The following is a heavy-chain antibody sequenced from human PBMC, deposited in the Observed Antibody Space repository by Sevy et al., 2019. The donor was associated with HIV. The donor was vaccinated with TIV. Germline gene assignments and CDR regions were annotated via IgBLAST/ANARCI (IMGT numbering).Heavy chain of an antibody. J-gene: IGHJ4*02. V-gene: IGHV4-59*08. D-gene: IGHD1-26*01. CDR3: AGENAWGRGYS. CDR2: IYYNGHT. Sequence: SETLSLTCTVSGGSITSLYWNWIRQPPGKGLEWMSNIYYNGHTNYNPSLKSRVNLSLDTSKNQFSLRLSSVTAADTAMYYCAGENAWGRGYSWGQGTLVTVSS. CDR1: GGSITSLY.